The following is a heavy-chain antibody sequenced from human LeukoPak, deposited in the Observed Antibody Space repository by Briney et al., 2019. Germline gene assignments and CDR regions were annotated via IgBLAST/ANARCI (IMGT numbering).Heavy chain of an antibody. V-gene: IGHV4-59*01. CDR2: IYYSGST. J-gene: IGHJ4*02. D-gene: IGHD3-22*01. Sequence: SETLSLTCTVSGGSISSYYWSWVRQPPAKGLEWIGDIYYSGSTNYNPSLKSRVTISVDTSKNQFSLKLSSVTAADTAVYYCARDAGPYYYYSKGYFDYWGQGTLVTVSS. CDR3: ARDAGPYYYYSKGYFDY. CDR1: GGSISSYY.